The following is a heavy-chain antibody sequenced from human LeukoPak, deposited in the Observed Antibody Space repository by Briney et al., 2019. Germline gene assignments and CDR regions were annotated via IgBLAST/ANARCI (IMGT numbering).Heavy chain of an antibody. CDR2: IRYDGSNK. D-gene: IGHD2-2*01. CDR3: AKDYRGYCSSTSCYFDY. Sequence: HPGGSLRLSCAASGFTFSSYGMHWVRQAPGKGLEWVAFIRYDGSNKYYADSVKGRFTISRDNSKNTLYLQMNSLRAEDTAVYYCAKDYRGYCSSTSCYFDYWGQGTLVTVSS. J-gene: IGHJ4*02. CDR1: GFTFSSYG. V-gene: IGHV3-30*02.